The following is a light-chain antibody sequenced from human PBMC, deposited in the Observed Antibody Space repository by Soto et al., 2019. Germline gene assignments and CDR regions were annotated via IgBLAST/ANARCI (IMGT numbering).Light chain of an antibody. Sequence: QSALTQPPSASGSPGQSVTISCTGTSSDVGGYDYVSWYQQHPGKAPKLMIFDVSKRPSGVPDRFSGSKSGNTASLTVSGLQAEDEADYYCSSYAGNTKGVFGTGTKVTVL. V-gene: IGLV2-8*01. CDR1: SSDVGGYDY. J-gene: IGLJ1*01. CDR3: SSYAGNTKGV. CDR2: DVS.